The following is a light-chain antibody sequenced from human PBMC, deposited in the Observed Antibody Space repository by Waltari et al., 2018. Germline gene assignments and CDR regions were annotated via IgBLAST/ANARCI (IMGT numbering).Light chain of an antibody. Sequence: SSVLTQAPPVSVAPGQTATVNCGGDNIGGRSVHWYQQRPGRAPVLVVYLDSDRPSGIPDRFSGSKSGNAATLTISRVEAGDEADYYCHVWDGKTVMFGGGTKLTVL. CDR1: NIGGRS. V-gene: IGLV3-21*02. J-gene: IGLJ3*02. CDR2: LDS. CDR3: HVWDGKTVM.